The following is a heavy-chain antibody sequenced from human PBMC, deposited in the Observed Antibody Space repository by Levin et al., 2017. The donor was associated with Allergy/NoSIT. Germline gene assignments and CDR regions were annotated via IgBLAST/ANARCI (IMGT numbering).Heavy chain of an antibody. CDR1: GGSISSSSYY. D-gene: IGHD4-17*01. CDR3: ATRHDYGDYLYFQH. CDR2: IYYRGST. J-gene: IGHJ1*01. V-gene: IGHV4-39*01. Sequence: SETLSLTCTVSGGSISSSSYYWGWIRQPPGKGLEWIGSIYYRGSTYYNPSLRSRVTISVDTSKNQFSLKLSSVTAADTAVYDCATRHDYGDYLYFQHWGQGTLVTVSS.